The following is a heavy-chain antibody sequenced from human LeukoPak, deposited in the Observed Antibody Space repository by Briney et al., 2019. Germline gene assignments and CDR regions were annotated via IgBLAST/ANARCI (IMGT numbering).Heavy chain of an antibody. V-gene: IGHV3-7*01. J-gene: IGHJ4*02. CDR1: RFTFIGYW. CDR2: INLDGSVI. Sequence: GGSLRLSCAASRFTFIGYWMSWVRQAPGKGLEWVANINLDGSVIHYVDSAKGRFTISRDNAKNSLYLQMNYLRAEDTALYYCATSDDSSGSDWGQGTLVTVSS. CDR3: ATSDDSSGSD. D-gene: IGHD3-22*01.